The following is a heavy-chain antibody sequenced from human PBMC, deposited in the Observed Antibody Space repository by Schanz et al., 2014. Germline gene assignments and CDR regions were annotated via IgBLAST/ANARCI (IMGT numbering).Heavy chain of an antibody. Sequence: QVQLVQSGPEVEKPGASVKVSCKTSGYTFTEYTMYWLRQAPGQRLEWVGWISPYTGNTHYFDKMEGRVTMTTDTSTSTAYMDLSSLRPEDTAVYYCARSNYYDNSDYYNSFDYWGQGTLVTVSS. CDR3: ARSNYYDNSDYYNSFDY. D-gene: IGHD3-22*01. CDR1: GYTFTEYT. J-gene: IGHJ4*02. V-gene: IGHV1-3*01. CDR2: ISPYTGNT.